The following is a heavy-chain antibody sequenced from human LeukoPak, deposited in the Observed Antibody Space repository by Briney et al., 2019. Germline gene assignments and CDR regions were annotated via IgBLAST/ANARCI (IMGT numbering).Heavy chain of an antibody. Sequence: GSLQISCAASGSTFSSYSMTWVRQAPRKGLEWVSSISSSSNCIYYAYSVKGRFTISRDNAKNSLYLQMNSLRAEDTAVYYCARLAVAGLGFDYWGQGTLVTVSS. V-gene: IGHV3-21*06. CDR1: GSTFSSYS. CDR3: ARLAVAGLGFDY. CDR2: ISSSSNCI. D-gene: IGHD6-19*01. J-gene: IGHJ4*02.